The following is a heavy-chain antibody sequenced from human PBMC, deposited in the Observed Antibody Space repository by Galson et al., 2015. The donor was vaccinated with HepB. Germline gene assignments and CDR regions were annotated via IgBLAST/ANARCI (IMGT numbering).Heavy chain of an antibody. Sequence: SLRLSCAASGFTFNTYGMHWVRQPTGKGLEWVSTIGTTGDTYYPGSVKGRFTISRENAKNSLYLQMNNLRAGDTAVYYCAREGVYGGNQNSGAFDIWGQGTMVTVSS. CDR1: GFTFNTYG. J-gene: IGHJ3*02. V-gene: IGHV3-13*04. CDR3: AREGVYGGNQNSGAFDI. D-gene: IGHD4-23*01. CDR2: IGTTGDT.